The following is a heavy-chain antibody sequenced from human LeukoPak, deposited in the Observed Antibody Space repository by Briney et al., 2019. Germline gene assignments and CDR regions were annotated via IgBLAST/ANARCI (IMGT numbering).Heavy chain of an antibody. Sequence: SQTLSLTCTVSGGSISSGGYYWSWIRQPPGKGLEWIGYIYHSGSTYYNPSLKSRVTISVDRSKNQFSLKLSSVTAADTAVYYCARETYYYGSGSYYVDYWGQGTLVTVSS. CDR3: ARETYYYGSGSYYVDY. V-gene: IGHV4-30-2*01. J-gene: IGHJ4*02. CDR2: IYHSGST. CDR1: GGSISSGGYY. D-gene: IGHD3-10*01.